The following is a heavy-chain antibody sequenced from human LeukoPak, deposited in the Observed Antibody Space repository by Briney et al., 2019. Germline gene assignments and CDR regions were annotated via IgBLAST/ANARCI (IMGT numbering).Heavy chain of an antibody. D-gene: IGHD2-2*03. Sequence: SETLSLTCTVSGGSISSYYWSWIRQPPGKGLEWIGYIYYSGSTNYNPSLKSRVTISVDTSKNQFSLKLSSVTAADTAVYYCARHNGYGSTLDYWGQGTLVTVSS. V-gene: IGHV4-59*08. CDR2: IYYSGST. J-gene: IGHJ4*02. CDR3: ARHNGYGSTLDY. CDR1: GGSISSYY.